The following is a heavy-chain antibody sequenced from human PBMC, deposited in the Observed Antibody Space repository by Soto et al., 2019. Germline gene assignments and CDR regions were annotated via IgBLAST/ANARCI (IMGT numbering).Heavy chain of an antibody. V-gene: IGHV1-69*13. CDR2: IIPMFGTT. CDR3: ARASGSSWYNWFDP. D-gene: IGHD6-13*01. Sequence: SVKVSCKASGGNFSRNGISWVRQAPGQGLEYMGGIIPMFGTTNYPHKFRGRVTFTADESTSTAYMELTSLRSEDTAVYFCARASGSSWYNWFDPWGPGTLVTVSS. CDR1: GGNFSRNG. J-gene: IGHJ5*02.